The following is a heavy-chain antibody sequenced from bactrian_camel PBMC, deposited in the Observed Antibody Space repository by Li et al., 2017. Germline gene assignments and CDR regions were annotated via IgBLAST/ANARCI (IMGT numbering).Heavy chain of an antibody. J-gene: IGHJ7*01. CDR1: GYTYSSYA. Sequence: VQLVESGGGLVHPGGSLRLSCAASGYTYSSYAMSWVRQAPGKGLEWVSTIWGSTSTYYTDSVKGRFTVSRDNAKNTVYLQLNSLKTEDTAMYYCAKVRYCSCGYCYITDGMDKWGKGTQVTVS. CDR2: IWGSTST. D-gene: IGHD2*01. V-gene: IGHV3S40*01.